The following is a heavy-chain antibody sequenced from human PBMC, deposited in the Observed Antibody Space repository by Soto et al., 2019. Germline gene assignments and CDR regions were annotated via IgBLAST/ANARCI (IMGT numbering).Heavy chain of an antibody. Sequence: GGSLRLSCAASGFTFSSYAMSWVRQAPGKGLEWVSAISGSGGSTYYADSVKGRFTISRDNSKNTLYLQMNSLRAEDTAVYYCAKDRSEWELPRAFDYWGQGTLVTVSS. J-gene: IGHJ4*02. D-gene: IGHD1-26*01. CDR2: ISGSGGST. CDR3: AKDRSEWELPRAFDY. CDR1: GFTFSSYA. V-gene: IGHV3-23*01.